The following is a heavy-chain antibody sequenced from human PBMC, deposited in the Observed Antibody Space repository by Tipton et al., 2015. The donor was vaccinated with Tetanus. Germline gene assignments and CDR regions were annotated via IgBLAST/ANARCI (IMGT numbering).Heavy chain of an antibody. V-gene: IGHV3-11*01. CDR3: ARDRRSYIASAGYGMDV. CDR2: LSSTGTTI. Sequence: SLRLSCEASGFAFSDYYMAWIRQAPGKGLEWVSYLSSTGTTIYHADSVKGRFTISRDNARNSMYLQMSSLRDDDTAIYYCARDRRSYIASAGYGMDVWGQGTPVTASS. J-gene: IGHJ6*02. CDR1: GFAFSDYY. D-gene: IGHD6-13*01.